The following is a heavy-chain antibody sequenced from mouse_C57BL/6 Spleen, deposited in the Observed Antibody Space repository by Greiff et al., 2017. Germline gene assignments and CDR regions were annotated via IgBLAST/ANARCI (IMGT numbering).Heavy chain of an antibody. D-gene: IGHD1-1*01. CDR3: AREFITTVVEGYFDV. V-gene: IGHV1-4*01. Sequence: VQLQQSGAELARPGASVKMSCKASGYTFTSYTMHWVKQRPGQGLEWIGYINPSSGYTKYNQKFKDKATLTADKSSSTASMQLSSLTSEDSAVYYCAREFITTVVEGYFDVWGTGTTVTVSS. J-gene: IGHJ1*03. CDR2: INPSSGYT. CDR1: GYTFTSYT.